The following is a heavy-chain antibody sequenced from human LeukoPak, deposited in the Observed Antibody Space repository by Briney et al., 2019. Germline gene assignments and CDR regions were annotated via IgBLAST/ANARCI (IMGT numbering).Heavy chain of an antibody. V-gene: IGHV3-30*18. CDR2: ISYDGSNK. D-gene: IGHD3-22*01. Sequence: GGSLRLSCAASGFIFSRYGMHWVRQAPGKGLEWVAVISYDGSNKYFADSVKGRFTISRDNSGNTLHLQMSSLRAEDTAVYYCAKYSGGYYDSSGYSFDCWGQGTLVTVSS. CDR1: GFIFSRYG. CDR3: AKYSGGYYDSSGYSFDC. J-gene: IGHJ4*02.